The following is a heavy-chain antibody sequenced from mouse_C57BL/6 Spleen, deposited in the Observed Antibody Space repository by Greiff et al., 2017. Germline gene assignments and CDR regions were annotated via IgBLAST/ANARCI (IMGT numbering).Heavy chain of an antibody. CDR3: VRDHYGSSYWYFNV. Sequence: DAGGGLVQPKGSLKLSCAASGFTFNTYAMHWVRQAPGKGLEWVARIRSKSSNYATYYAASVKDRFTIPRADSHSMLYLQMNNLKTEDTAMYYCVRDHYGSSYWYFNVWGTETTVTVSS. CDR1: GFTFNTYA. D-gene: IGHD1-1*01. J-gene: IGHJ1*03. CDR2: IRSKSSNYAT. V-gene: IGHV10-3*01.